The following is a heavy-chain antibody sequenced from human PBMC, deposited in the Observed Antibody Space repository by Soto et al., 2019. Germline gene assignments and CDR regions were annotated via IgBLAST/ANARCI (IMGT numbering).Heavy chain of an antibody. V-gene: IGHV3-53*01. CDR1: GFLVNSAY. CDR2: INSDGST. CDR3: ARSGYSFAWGY. D-gene: IGHD5-18*01. Sequence: EVQLVESGGGLIPPGGSLRLSCAASGFLVNSAYMTWVRQSPGKGLEWLSMINSDGSTLYAESAKGRCTISRDNSKNRLDLQMNSLRAEDTAMYYCARSGYSFAWGYWGQGTLVIVTS. J-gene: IGHJ4*02.